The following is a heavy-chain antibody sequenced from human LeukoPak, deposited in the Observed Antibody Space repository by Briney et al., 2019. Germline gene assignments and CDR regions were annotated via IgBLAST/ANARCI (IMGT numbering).Heavy chain of an antibody. J-gene: IGHJ4*02. CDR1: GYTFTGYY. D-gene: IGHD6-19*01. Sequence: ASVKVSCKASGYTFTGYYIYWVRQAPGQGLEWMGWVNPNSGGTQYAQKFQGSVTMTSDTSISTASMELSSLTSDDTAVYYCARGCGGWYGCYWGQGTLVTVSS. CDR3: ARGCGGWYGCY. V-gene: IGHV1-2*02. CDR2: VNPNSGGT.